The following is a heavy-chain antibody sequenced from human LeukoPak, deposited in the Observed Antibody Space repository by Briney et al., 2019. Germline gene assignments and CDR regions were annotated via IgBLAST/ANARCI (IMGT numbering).Heavy chain of an antibody. D-gene: IGHD1-20*01. J-gene: IGHJ4*02. CDR1: GYTFTGYY. CDR2: INPNSGGT. Sequence: GASVKVSCKASGYTFTGYYMHWVRQAPGQGLEWMGRINPNSGGTNYAQKFQGRVTMTRDTSISTAYMELSRLRSDDTAVYYCARPVLKGYHNCGYWGQGTLVTVSS. CDR3: ARPVLKGYHNCGY. V-gene: IGHV1-2*06.